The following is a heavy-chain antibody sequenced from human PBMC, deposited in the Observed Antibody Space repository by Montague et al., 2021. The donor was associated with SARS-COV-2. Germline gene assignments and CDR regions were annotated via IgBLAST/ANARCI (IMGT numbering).Heavy chain of an antibody. Sequence: SETLSLTCTVSGDSITTYYWNWIRQPPGKGLEWLGSIFYTGSTNYNPSLTRRVTISLATSKNQFFLKVTSVAAADTAVYYCARQAAGSYFYYGVDVWGQGTTVTVSS. CDR3: ARQAAGSYFYYGVDV. CDR1: GDSITTYY. CDR2: IFYTGST. D-gene: IGHD3-22*01. J-gene: IGHJ6*02. V-gene: IGHV4-59*12.